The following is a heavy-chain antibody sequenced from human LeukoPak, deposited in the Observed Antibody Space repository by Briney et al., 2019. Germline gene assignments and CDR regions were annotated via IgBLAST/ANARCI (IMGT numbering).Heavy chain of an antibody. D-gene: IGHD6-13*01. CDR2: IIPIFGTA. J-gene: IGHJ4*02. CDR1: GGTFSSYA. V-gene: IGHV1-69*13. Sequence: GASVKVSCKASGGTFSSYAISWVRQAPGQGLEWMGGIIPIFGTANYAQKFQGGVTITADESTSTAYMELSSLRSEDTAVYYCARAGIAAAGNFDYWGQGTLVTVSS. CDR3: ARAGIAAAGNFDY.